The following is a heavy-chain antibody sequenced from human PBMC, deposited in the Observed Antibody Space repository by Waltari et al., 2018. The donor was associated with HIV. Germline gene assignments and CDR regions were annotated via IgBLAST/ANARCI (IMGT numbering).Heavy chain of an antibody. V-gene: IGHV3-23*01. Sequence: EVQLLESGGGFVQPGGSLRLSCAASGFSFSTYAMSWVRQAPGKGREWFSAISGSGDNTYYADSVKGRFTISRDNSKNTLYLQMSSLRAEDTAVYYCAKGKTGDFWGQGTLVTVSS. CDR2: ISGSGDNT. CDR1: GFSFSTYA. CDR3: AKGKTGDF. J-gene: IGHJ4*02.